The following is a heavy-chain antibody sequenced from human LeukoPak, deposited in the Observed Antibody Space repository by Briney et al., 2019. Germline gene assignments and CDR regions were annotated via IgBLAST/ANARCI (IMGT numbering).Heavy chain of an antibody. D-gene: IGHD2-21*01. CDR1: GGSVSGYY. CDR2: INHSGST. Sequence: SETLSLTCAVYGGSVSGYYWSWIRQPPGRGLEWIGEINHSGSTNYNPSLKSRVTISVDTSKNQFSLKLSSVTAADTAVYYCAISQYGGSTFDYWGQGTLVTVSS. J-gene: IGHJ4*02. V-gene: IGHV4-34*01. CDR3: AISQYGGSTFDY.